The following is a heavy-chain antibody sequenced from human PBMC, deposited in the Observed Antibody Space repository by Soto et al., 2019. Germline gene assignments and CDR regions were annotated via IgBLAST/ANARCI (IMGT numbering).Heavy chain of an antibody. D-gene: IGHD3-10*01. CDR3: ARQGSLGYYYYYYYMDV. CDR1: GYTFTSYD. Sequence: ASVKVSCKASGYTFTSYDINWVRQATGQGLEWMGWMNPNSGNTGYAQKFQGRVTMTRNTSISTAYMELSSLRSEDTAVYYCARQGSLGYYYYYYYMDVWGKGTTVTVSS. CDR2: MNPNSGNT. V-gene: IGHV1-8*01. J-gene: IGHJ6*03.